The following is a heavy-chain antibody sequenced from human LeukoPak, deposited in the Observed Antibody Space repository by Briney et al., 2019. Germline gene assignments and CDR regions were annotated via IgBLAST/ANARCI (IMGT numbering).Heavy chain of an antibody. Sequence: SGTLSLTCAVSGGSISSSNWWSWVRQPPGKGLEWIGEIYHSGSTNYNPSLKSRVTMSVDTSKNQFSLKLSSVTAADTAVYYCAVARLDCSSTSCFHWTDYWGQGTLVTVSS. V-gene: IGHV4-4*02. CDR1: GGSISSSNW. J-gene: IGHJ4*02. D-gene: IGHD2-2*01. CDR3: AVARLDCSSTSCFHWTDY. CDR2: IYHSGST.